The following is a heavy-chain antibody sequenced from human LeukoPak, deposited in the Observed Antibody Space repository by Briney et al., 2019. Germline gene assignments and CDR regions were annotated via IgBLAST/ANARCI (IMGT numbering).Heavy chain of an antibody. CDR2: ISSSGTNT. Sequence: GGSLRLSCAASGFTFSNYAITWVRQAPGKWLEWVSTISSSGTNTYYADSVKGRFTISRDNSKNTLYLQMNSLRAEDTAVYYCAKGIYSSGWSYFDYWGHGTLVTVSS. D-gene: IGHD6-19*01. CDR3: AKGIYSSGWSYFDY. J-gene: IGHJ4*01. CDR1: GFTFSNYA. V-gene: IGHV3-23*01.